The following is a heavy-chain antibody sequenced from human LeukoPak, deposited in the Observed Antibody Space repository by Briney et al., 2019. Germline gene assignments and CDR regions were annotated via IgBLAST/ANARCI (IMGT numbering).Heavy chain of an antibody. D-gene: IGHD3-22*01. CDR1: GFTFSIYA. V-gene: IGHV3-23*01. CDR3: ARDRPNYYGSDGHYYRRDGDD. Sequence: GGSLRLSRAASGFTFSIYAMSWVRQAPGKGLQWVSSITSRGESTWYVDSVKGRFTITRDDSENTLYLQMHSLRAEDTAVYYCARDRPNYYGSDGHYYRRDGDDWGRGTLVSVSS. J-gene: IGHJ4*02. CDR2: ITSRGEST.